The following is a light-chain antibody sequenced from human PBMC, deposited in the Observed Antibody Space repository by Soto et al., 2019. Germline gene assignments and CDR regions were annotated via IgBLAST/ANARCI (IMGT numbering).Light chain of an antibody. V-gene: IGKV3-15*01. Sequence: EIVMTQSPATLSVSPGERATLSCRASQSVGSGLSWYQQKPDQAPRLLIYGASTRATGIPARFSGSGSGTDFTLTISSLEPEDFAVYYCQQSSNWPLITFGQGTRLEIK. CDR2: GAS. CDR1: QSVGSG. J-gene: IGKJ5*01. CDR3: QQSSNWPLIT.